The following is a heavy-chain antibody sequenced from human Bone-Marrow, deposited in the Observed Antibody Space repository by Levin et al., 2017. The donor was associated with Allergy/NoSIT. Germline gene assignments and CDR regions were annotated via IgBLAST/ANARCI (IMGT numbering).Heavy chain of an antibody. D-gene: IGHD1-26*01. V-gene: IGHV3-23*01. CDR2: ISGSGGAT. J-gene: IGHJ4*02. CDR1: GFTFSDYA. CDR3: AKLSGCQIVGSTHCFDF. Sequence: GGSLRLSCVASGFTFSDYAMTWVRQTPGKGLEWVAIISGSGGATYYADSVKGRFAISRDNSQTTVDLQMNSLRTEDTARDYCAKLSGCQIVGSTHCFDFWGQGTLVTVSS.